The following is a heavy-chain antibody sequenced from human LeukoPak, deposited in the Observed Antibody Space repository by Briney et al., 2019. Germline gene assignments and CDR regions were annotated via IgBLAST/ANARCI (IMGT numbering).Heavy chain of an antibody. J-gene: IGHJ3*02. CDR2: IYPGDSDT. CDR3: ASSLPGRDGYPHDAFDI. CDR1: GYSFTSYW. Sequence: GESLKVSCKGSGYSFTSYWIGWVRQMPGKGLEWMGIIYPGDSDTRYSPSFQGQVTISADKSISTAYLQWSSLKASDTAMYYCASSLPGRDGYPHDAFDIWGQGTMVTVSS. D-gene: IGHD5-24*01. V-gene: IGHV5-51*01.